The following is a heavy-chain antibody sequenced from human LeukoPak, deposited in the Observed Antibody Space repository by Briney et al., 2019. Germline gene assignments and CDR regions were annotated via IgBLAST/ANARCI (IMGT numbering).Heavy chain of an antibody. V-gene: IGHV4-4*09. CDR1: GGSISSYY. Sequence: PSETLSLTCTVSGGSISSYYWSWIRQPPGKGLEWIGYIYTSGSTNYNPSLKSRVTISVDTSKNQFSLKLSSVTAADTAVYYCARSGYSPTPFDPWGQGTLVTVSS. CDR2: IYTSGST. J-gene: IGHJ5*02. D-gene: IGHD6-13*01. CDR3: ARSGYSPTPFDP.